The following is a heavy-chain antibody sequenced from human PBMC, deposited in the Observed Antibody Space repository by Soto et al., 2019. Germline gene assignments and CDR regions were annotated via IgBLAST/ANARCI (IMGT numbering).Heavy chain of an antibody. J-gene: IGHJ4*02. Sequence: PGGSLRLSCAASGFTFSSYAMSWVRQAPGKGLEWVSAISGSGGSTYYADSVKGRFTISRDNSKNTLYLQMNSLRAEDTAVYYCAKCERGHYYGSGSFCWGQGTLVTVSS. CDR3: AKCERGHYYGSGSFC. CDR1: GFTFSSYA. CDR2: ISGSGGST. V-gene: IGHV3-23*01. D-gene: IGHD3-10*01.